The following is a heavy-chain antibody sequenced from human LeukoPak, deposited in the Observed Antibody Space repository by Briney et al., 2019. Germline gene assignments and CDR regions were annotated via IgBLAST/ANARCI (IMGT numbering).Heavy chain of an antibody. CDR2: IKSGGNAV. J-gene: IGHJ5*01. CDR1: GFTFSTYN. V-gene: IGHV3-48*01. D-gene: IGHD1-26*01. Sequence: GGSLRLSCAASGFTFSTYNMLWVRQTPGKGLEFLFYIKSGGNAVHYADSVKDRFTFSRDNAKNSLYLQMTGLRVEDSGIYYCARVGSRGDWFDYWGQGTRVTVSP. CDR3: ARVGSRGDWFDY.